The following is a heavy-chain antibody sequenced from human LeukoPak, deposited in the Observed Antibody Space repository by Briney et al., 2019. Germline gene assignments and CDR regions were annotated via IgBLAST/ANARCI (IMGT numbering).Heavy chain of an antibody. CDR3: ARDLQFGTTGRGWFDP. V-gene: IGHV1-69*01. CDR2: IIPIFGTA. CDR1: GGTFSSYA. J-gene: IGHJ5*02. Sequence: SVKVSCKASGGTFSSYAISWVRQAPGQGLEWMGGIIPIFGTANYAQKFQGRVTITADESTSTAYMELSSLRSEDTAVYYCARDLQFGTTGRGWFDPWAREPWSPSPQ. D-gene: IGHD1-1*01.